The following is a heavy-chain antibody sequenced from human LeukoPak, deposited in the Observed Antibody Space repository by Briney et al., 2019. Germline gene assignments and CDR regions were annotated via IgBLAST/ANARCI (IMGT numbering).Heavy chain of an antibody. V-gene: IGHV4-34*01. CDR1: GGSFSGYY. Sequence: SETLSLTCAVYGGSFSGYYWSWIRQPPGKGLEWIGEINHSGSTNYNPSLKSRVAISVDTSKNQFSLKLSSVTAADTAVYYCAAVRGNYFDYWGQGTLVTVSS. CDR2: INHSGST. J-gene: IGHJ4*02. CDR3: AAVRGNYFDY. D-gene: IGHD3-10*01.